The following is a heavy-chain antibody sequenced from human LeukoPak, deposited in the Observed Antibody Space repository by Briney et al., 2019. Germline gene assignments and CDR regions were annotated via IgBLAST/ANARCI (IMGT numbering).Heavy chain of an antibody. J-gene: IGHJ4*02. V-gene: IGHV4-34*01. D-gene: IGHD2-2*01. CDR1: GGSFSGYY. Sequence: SETLSLTCAVYGGSFSGYYWSWIRQPPGKGLEWIGEINHSGSTDYNPSLKSRVTISVDTSKNQFSLKLSSVTAADTAVYYCARVGFCSSTSCYPRRRRISFDYCGQGTLVTVSS. CDR2: INHSGST. CDR3: ARVGFCSSTSCYPRRRRISFDY.